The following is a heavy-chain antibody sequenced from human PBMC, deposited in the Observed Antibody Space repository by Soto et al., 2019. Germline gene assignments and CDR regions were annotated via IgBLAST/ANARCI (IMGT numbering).Heavy chain of an antibody. J-gene: IGHJ6*02. D-gene: IGHD6-13*01. Sequence: QVQLQESGPGPVKPSGTLSLTCAVSGGSISSSNWWSWVRQPPGKGLEWIGEIYHSGSTNYNPSLKSRVTISVDKSKNQFSLKLSSVTAADTAVYYCARDLRTEEGSSWQQNYGMDVWGQGTTVTVSS. V-gene: IGHV4-4*02. CDR2: IYHSGST. CDR3: ARDLRTEEGSSWQQNYGMDV. CDR1: GGSISSSNW.